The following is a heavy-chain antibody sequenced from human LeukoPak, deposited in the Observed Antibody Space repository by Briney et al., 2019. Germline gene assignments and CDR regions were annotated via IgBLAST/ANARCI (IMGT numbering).Heavy chain of an antibody. J-gene: IGHJ5*02. CDR1: GYTFTGYY. CDR2: INPNSGGT. CDR3: ARVSSPLQYNWFDP. V-gene: IGHV1-2*06. Sequence: SVKVSCKASGYTFTGYYMHWVRQAPGQGLEWMGRINPNSGGTNYAQKFQGRVTMTRDTSISTAYMELSRLRSDDTAVYYCARVSSPLQYNWFDPWGQGTLVTVSS. D-gene: IGHD1-14*01.